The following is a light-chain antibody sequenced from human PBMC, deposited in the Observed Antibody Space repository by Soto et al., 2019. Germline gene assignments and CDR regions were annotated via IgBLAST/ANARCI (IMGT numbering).Light chain of an antibody. Sequence: EIVLTQSPGTLSLSPGERATLSCGASQSFTSNYLAWYQQKPGQAPRLLIYGASSRATGTPDRFSGSGSGTEFTLTISSLQSEDFAVYYCQQYNNWPPFTFGQGTRLEIK. J-gene: IGKJ5*01. CDR2: GAS. CDR3: QQYNNWPPFT. CDR1: QSFTSNY. V-gene: IGKV3-20*01.